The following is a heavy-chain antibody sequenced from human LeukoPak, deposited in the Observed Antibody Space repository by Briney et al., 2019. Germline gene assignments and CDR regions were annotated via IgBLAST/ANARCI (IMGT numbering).Heavy chain of an antibody. D-gene: IGHD4-23*01. CDR2: VYYSGTT. CDR1: GDSISLSFYY. Sequence: SETLSLTCSVSGDSISLSFYYWGWIRQPPGKALEWIGSVYYSGTTSYNPSLKSRVTISVDMSKNHFSLRLRSVTAADTAVYYCARGRNNYGGNSEIEYWGQGTLVTVSS. V-gene: IGHV4-39*07. J-gene: IGHJ4*02. CDR3: ARGRNNYGGNSEIEY.